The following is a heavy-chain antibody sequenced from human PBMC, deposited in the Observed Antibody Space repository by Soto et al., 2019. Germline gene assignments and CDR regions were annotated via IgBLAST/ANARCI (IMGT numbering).Heavy chain of an antibody. CDR2: IYYIGST. V-gene: IGHV4-61*08. D-gene: IGHD5-18*01. J-gene: IGHJ4*02. Sequence: SETLSLTCTVSGGSISSGGYYWSWIRQHPGKGLEWIGYIYYIGSTYYNPSLKSRVTISVDTSKNQFSLKLSSVTAADTAVYHCARDNGYSYGYTLDHWGQGTLVTV. CDR1: GGSISSGGYY. CDR3: ARDNGYSYGYTLDH.